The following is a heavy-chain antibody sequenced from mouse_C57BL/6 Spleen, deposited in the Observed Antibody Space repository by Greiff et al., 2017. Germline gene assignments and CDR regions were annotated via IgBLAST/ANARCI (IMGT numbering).Heavy chain of an antibody. V-gene: IGHV1-63*01. CDR1: GYTFTNYW. D-gene: IGHD2-1*01. J-gene: IGHJ2*01. CDR3: AREGNYPYSLDC. Sequence: QVQLQQSGAELVRPGTSVKMSCKASGYTFTNYWIGWAKQRPGHGLEWIGDIYPGGGYTNYNEKFKGKATLTADKTSSTAYMQVSSLTSEDSAIFYCAREGNYPYSLDCWGQGTTLTVSS. CDR2: IYPGGGYT.